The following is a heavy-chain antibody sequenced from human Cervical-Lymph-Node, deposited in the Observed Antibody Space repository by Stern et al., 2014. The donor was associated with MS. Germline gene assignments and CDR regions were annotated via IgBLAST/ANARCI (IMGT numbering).Heavy chain of an antibody. Sequence: EVQLVESGGTLVQPGGSLGLSCAASGFKFVDYALPWVRPAPGKGLEWGSGISWSSVTLDYADSVKGRFPISRDNAKNSLSLQMNNLRTEDTALYYCTKGIRGVIISNGMDLWGQGTTVTVAS. V-gene: IGHV3-9*01. CDR3: TKGIRGVIISNGMDL. D-gene: IGHD3-10*01. CDR2: ISWSSVTL. CDR1: GFKFVDYA. J-gene: IGHJ6*02.